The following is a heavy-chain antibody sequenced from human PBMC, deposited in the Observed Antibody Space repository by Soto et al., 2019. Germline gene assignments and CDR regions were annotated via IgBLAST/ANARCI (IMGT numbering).Heavy chain of an antibody. J-gene: IGHJ5*02. CDR2: LSFDGNDD. V-gene: IGHV3-30-3*01. Sequence: QVQLVESGGGVVQPGRSLRLSCAASGFNIRTFATHWVRQAPGKGLEWVAFLSFDGNDDYYADSVKGRFTISRDTSTNTLYLHMTSLRSEDTALYFCARDKKLGSTPGWFDPWGQGTLVTVSS. D-gene: IGHD7-27*01. CDR1: GFNIRTFA. CDR3: ARDKKLGSTPGWFDP.